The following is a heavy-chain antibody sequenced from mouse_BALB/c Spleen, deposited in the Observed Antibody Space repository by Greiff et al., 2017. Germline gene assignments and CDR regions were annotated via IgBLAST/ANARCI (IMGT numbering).Heavy chain of an antibody. CDR2: IRNKANGYTT. CDR1: GFTFTDYY. CDR3: ASQLTGAMDY. J-gene: IGHJ4*01. D-gene: IGHD4-1*01. V-gene: IGHV7-3*02. Sequence: DVKLVESGGGLVQPGGSLRLSCATSGFTFTDYYMSWVRQPPGKALEWLGFIRNKANGYTTEYSASVKGRFTISRDNSQSILYLQMNTLRAEDSATYYCASQLTGAMDYWGQGTSVTVSS.